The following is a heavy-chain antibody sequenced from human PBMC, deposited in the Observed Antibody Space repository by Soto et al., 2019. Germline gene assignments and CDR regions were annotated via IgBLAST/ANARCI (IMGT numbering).Heavy chain of an antibody. J-gene: IGHJ4*02. CDR1: GYTFTGYY. CDR3: ARGEGGPRWGSIDY. Sequence: GAXVKVSCKASGYTFTGYYMHWVRQAPGQGLEWMGWINPNSGGTNYAQKFQGWVTMTRDTSISTAYMELSRLRSDDTAVYYCARGEGGPRWGSIDYWGQGTLVTVSS. V-gene: IGHV1-2*04. CDR2: INPNSGGT. D-gene: IGHD2-21*01.